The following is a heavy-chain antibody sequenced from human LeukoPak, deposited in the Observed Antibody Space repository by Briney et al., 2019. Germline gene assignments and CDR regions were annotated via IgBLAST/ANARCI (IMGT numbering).Heavy chain of an antibody. CDR2: ISSSSSTI. Sequence: PGGSLRLSCAASGFTFSSYSMNWVRQAPGKGLEWVSYISSSSSTIYYADSVKGRFTISRDNAKNSLYLQMNSLGAEDTAVYYCARNQYYDILTDPYYYGMDVWGQGTTVTVSS. D-gene: IGHD3-9*01. CDR1: GFTFSSYS. V-gene: IGHV3-48*01. J-gene: IGHJ6*02. CDR3: ARNQYYDILTDPYYYGMDV.